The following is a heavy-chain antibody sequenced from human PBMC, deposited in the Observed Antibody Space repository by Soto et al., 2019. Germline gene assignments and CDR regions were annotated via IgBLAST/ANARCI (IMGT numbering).Heavy chain of an antibody. V-gene: IGHV1-8*01. Sequence: ASVKVSCKASGYTFTSYDINWVRQATGQGLEWMGWMNPNSGNTGYAQKFQGRVTMTRNTSISTAYMELSSLRSEDTAVYCCARKPPPLYCSGGSCYYYYYGMDVWGQGTTVTVSS. CDR3: ARKPPPLYCSGGSCYYYYYGMDV. J-gene: IGHJ6*02. CDR2: MNPNSGNT. CDR1: GYTFTSYD. D-gene: IGHD2-15*01.